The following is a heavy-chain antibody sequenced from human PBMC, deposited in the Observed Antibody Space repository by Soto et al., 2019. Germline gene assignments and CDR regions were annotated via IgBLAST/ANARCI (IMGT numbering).Heavy chain of an antibody. J-gene: IGHJ4*02. CDR2: ISGSGGST. D-gene: IGHD2-8*01. CDR1: GFTFSSYA. CDR3: AKVPSYEPLLYYFDY. Sequence: GGSLRLSCAASGFTFSSYAMSWVRQAPGKGLEWVSAISGSGGSTYYADSVKGRFTISRDNSKNTLYLQMNSLRAEDTAVYYCAKVPSYEPLLYYFDYWGQGTLVTVSS. V-gene: IGHV3-23*01.